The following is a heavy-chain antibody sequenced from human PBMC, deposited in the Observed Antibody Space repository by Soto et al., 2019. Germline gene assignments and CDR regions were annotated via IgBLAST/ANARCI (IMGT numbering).Heavy chain of an antibody. CDR3: ARSIGSGGVIGGFDY. V-gene: IGHV1-69*01. CDR1: GGTFNMYA. D-gene: IGHD3-16*02. J-gene: IGHJ4*02. CDR2: IIPIFDTP. Sequence: QVQLVQPGAEVRKPGSAVRVSCKASGGTFNMYAMNWVRQAPGQGLEWMAGIIPIFDTPRYSQQFQGRVTITVDESTSTAYMELSSLRSEDTAIYYCARSIGSGGVIGGFDYWGQGTLVTVAS.